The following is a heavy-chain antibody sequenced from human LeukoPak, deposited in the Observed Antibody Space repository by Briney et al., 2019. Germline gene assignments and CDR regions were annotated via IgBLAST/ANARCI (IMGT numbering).Heavy chain of an antibody. Sequence: GASVKVSCKASGGTFSSYAISWVRQAPGQGLEWMGGIILIFGTANYAQKFQGRVTITADKSTSTAYMELSSLRSDDTAVYYCARAGPRTAARLRWDYWGQGTLVTVSS. D-gene: IGHD6-6*01. V-gene: IGHV1-69*06. J-gene: IGHJ4*02. CDR1: GGTFSSYA. CDR3: ARAGPRTAARLRWDY. CDR2: IILIFGTA.